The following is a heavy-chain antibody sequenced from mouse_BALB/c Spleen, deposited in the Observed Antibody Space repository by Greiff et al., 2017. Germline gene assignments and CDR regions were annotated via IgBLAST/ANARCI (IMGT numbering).Heavy chain of an antibody. V-gene: IGHV4-1*02. Sequence: AAPGFDFSRYWMSWVRQAPGKGLEWIGEINPDSSTINYTPSLKDKFIISRDNAKNTLYLQMSKVRSEDTALYYCARQDYGFDYWGQGTTLTVSS. CDR3: ARQDYGFDY. J-gene: IGHJ2*01. D-gene: IGHD1-1*02. CDR2: INPDSSTI. CDR1: GFDFSRYW.